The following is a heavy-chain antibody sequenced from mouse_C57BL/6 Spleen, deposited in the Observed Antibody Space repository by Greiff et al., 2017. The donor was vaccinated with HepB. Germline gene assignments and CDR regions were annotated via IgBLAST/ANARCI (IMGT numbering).Heavy chain of an antibody. D-gene: IGHD2-4*01. J-gene: IGHJ1*03. CDR3: AKEGGDDYDGWYFDV. Sequence: QVQLQHSGAELARPGASVKLSCKASGYTFTSYGISWVKQRTGQGLEWIGEIYPRSGNTYYNEKFKGKATLTADKSSSTAYMELRSLTSEDSAVYFCAKEGGDDYDGWYFDVWGTGTTVTVSS. CDR1: GYTFTSYG. V-gene: IGHV1-81*01. CDR2: IYPRSGNT.